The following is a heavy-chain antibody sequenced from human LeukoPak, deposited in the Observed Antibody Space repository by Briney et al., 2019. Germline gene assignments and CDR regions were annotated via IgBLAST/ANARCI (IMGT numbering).Heavy chain of an antibody. Sequence: GGSLRLSCAASGFTFSSYEMHWVRQAPGKGLEWVSYISSSGSTMYYTDSVKGRLTISRDNAKDSLYLQMNSLRAEDTAVYYCARDPGSGYEEHFDYWGQGTLVTVSS. CDR2: ISSSGSTM. CDR3: ARDPGSGYEEHFDY. V-gene: IGHV3-48*03. CDR1: GFTFSSYE. J-gene: IGHJ4*02. D-gene: IGHD5-12*01.